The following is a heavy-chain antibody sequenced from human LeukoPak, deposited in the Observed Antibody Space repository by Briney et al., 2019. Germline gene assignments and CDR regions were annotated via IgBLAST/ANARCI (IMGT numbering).Heavy chain of an antibody. D-gene: IGHD3-3*01. CDR2: IYPGDSDT. J-gene: IGHJ4*02. V-gene: IGHV5-51*01. CDR1: GYRFTTYW. CDR3: ARQEGGVVTHFDY. Sequence: GASLKISCEGSGYRFTTYWIGWVRQMPGRGLEWMGIIYPGDSDTRYSPSFQGQVTISADKSISTAYLQWSSLKASDTAMYYCARQEGGVVTHFDYWGQGTLVSVSS.